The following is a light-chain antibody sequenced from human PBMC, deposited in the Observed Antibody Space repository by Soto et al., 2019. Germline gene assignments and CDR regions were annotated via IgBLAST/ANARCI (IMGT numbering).Light chain of an antibody. V-gene: IGKV3-11*01. Sequence: EIVLTQSPATLSLSPGERATLSCRASQSVSSYLAWYQQKPGQAPRLLIYDASNRATGIPARFSGSGSGTDFTLTISSLEPEDFAVYYCQLRSNWPRGTFGQGNKLEIK. J-gene: IGKJ2*02. CDR2: DAS. CDR3: QLRSNWPRGT. CDR1: QSVSSY.